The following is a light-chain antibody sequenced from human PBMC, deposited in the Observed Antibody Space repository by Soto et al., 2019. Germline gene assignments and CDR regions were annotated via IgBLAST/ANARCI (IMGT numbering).Light chain of an antibody. CDR3: CSRV. Sequence: QSVLTQPASVSGSPGQSITISCAGSGGDVGNYDLVSWYQQRPGTAPQLIIYEVTKRPSGVSTRFSGSQSGNTASLTISGLQADDEADYYCCSRVFGGGTKLTVL. CDR1: GGDVGNYDL. CDR2: EVT. V-gene: IGLV2-23*02. J-gene: IGLJ3*02.